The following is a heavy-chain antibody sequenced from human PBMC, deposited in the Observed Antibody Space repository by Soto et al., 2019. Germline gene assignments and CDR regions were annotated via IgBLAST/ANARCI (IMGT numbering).Heavy chain of an antibody. J-gene: IGHJ6*02. CDR1: GGSFSTYY. D-gene: IGHD3-10*01. Sequence: QVQLQESGPGLVKPSETLSLTCTVSGGSFSTYYWNWIRQPPGKGLEWIGYIYDSGSTNYNPSVKSRVTISVDTSKNQFSLKLSSVTAADTAVYYCARDAYYYGSGSSYYYGMDDWGQGTTVTVSS. CDR2: IYDSGST. CDR3: ARDAYYYGSGSSYYYGMDD. V-gene: IGHV4-59*01.